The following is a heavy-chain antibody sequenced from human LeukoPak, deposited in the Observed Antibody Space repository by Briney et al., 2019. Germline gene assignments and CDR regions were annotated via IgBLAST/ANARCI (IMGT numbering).Heavy chain of an antibody. Sequence: GSVKVSCKASGYTFTSYGFSWVRQAPGQGLEWVGWISAYNGHTNYAQKLQGRVTMTTDTSTSTAYMELRSLRFDDTAVYYCARDPGPYSSSHAFDIWGQGTMATVSS. CDR3: ARDPGPYSSSHAFDI. CDR1: GYTFTSYG. CDR2: ISAYNGHT. V-gene: IGHV1-18*01. J-gene: IGHJ3*02. D-gene: IGHD6-6*01.